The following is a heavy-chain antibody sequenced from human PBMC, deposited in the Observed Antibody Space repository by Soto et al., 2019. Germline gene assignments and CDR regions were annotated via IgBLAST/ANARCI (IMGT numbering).Heavy chain of an antibody. CDR1: GFTFSSYA. D-gene: IGHD2-2*02. CDR3: ASSPYCSSTSCYRSYYYYYMEV. Sequence: GGSLRLSCAASGFTFSSYAMSWVRQAPGKGLEWVSAISGSGGSTYYANSVKGRFTISRDNSKNTLYLQMGSLRAKDMAVYYCASSPYCSSTSCYRSYYYYYMEVWGKGTTVTVSS. CDR2: ISGSGGST. V-gene: IGHV3-23*01. J-gene: IGHJ6*03.